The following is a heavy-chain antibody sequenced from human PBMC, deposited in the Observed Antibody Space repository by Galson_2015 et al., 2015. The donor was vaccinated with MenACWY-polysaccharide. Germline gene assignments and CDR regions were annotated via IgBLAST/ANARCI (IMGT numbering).Heavy chain of an antibody. CDR2: IDSRGGTI. D-gene: IGHD2-2*02. V-gene: IGHV1-46*01. J-gene: IGHJ4*02. Sequence: SVKVSCKASGYTFTSYYMHWVRQAPGQGLEWMGVIDSRGGTISYAQKFQGRVTMTRDTSTSTVYMELSSLRAEDTAVYFCARLHSATPPYYSDYWGQGTLVTVSS. CDR3: ARLHSATPPYYSDY. CDR1: GYTFTSYY.